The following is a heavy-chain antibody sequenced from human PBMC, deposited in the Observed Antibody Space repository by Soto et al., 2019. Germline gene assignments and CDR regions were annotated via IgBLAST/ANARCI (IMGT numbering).Heavy chain of an antibody. Sequence: AASVKVSCKASGGTFSSYAISWVRQAPGQGLEWMGGIIPIFGTANYAQKFQGRVTITADESTSTAYMELSSLRSEDTAVYYCARGRGRYCSGGSCEALDPWGQGTLVTVSS. D-gene: IGHD2-15*01. CDR3: ARGRGRYCSGGSCEALDP. CDR1: GGTFSSYA. CDR2: IIPIFGTA. V-gene: IGHV1-69*13. J-gene: IGHJ5*02.